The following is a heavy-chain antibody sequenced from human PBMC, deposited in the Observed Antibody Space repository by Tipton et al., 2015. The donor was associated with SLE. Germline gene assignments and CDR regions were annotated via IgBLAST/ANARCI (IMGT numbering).Heavy chain of an antibody. V-gene: IGHV4-34*01. CDR1: GGSFSGYY. CDR3: ARRPTAGYDFWSGYLWVWYFDY. D-gene: IGHD3-3*01. Sequence: TLSLTCAVYGGSFSGYYWNWIRQPPGKGLEWIGEINHSGSTNYNPSLKSRVTISVDTSKNQFSLKLSSVTAADTAVYYCARRPTAGYDFWSGYLWVWYFDYWGQGTLVTVSS. CDR2: INHSGST. J-gene: IGHJ4*02.